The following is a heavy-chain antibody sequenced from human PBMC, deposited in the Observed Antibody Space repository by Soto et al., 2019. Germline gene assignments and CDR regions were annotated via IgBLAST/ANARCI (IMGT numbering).Heavy chain of an antibody. CDR1: GGSISSGDYY. CDR2: IYYSGST. Sequence: QVQLQESGPGLVKPSQTLSLTCTVSGGSISSGDYYWSWIRQPPGKGLEWIGYIYYSGSTYYNPSLKSRVTISVDPSKTQFSLKLSSVTAADTAVYYCARVAWFEGWWFDPWGQGTLVTVSS. V-gene: IGHV4-30-4*01. CDR3: ARVAWFEGWWFDP. J-gene: IGHJ5*02. D-gene: IGHD3-10*01.